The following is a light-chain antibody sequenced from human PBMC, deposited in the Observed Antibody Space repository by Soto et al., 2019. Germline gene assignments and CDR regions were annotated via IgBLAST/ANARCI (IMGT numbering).Light chain of an antibody. Sequence: EIVLTQSPVTLSLSPGERATLSCRASQSVSSYLAWYQQKLGQAPRLLIYDASNRATGIPARFSGSGSGTDFTLTISSLEPEDFAVYYCQQRSNWPPRSTFGGGTRVEIK. V-gene: IGKV3-11*01. CDR3: QQRSNWPPRST. CDR1: QSVSSY. J-gene: IGKJ4*01. CDR2: DAS.